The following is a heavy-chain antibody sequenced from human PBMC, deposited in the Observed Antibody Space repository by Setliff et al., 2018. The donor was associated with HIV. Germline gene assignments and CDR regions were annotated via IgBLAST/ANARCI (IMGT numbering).Heavy chain of an antibody. D-gene: IGHD3-10*01. CDR2: IHYNGIT. Sequence: TLSLTCTVSGDSINTDGLYWTWIRQHPATGLEWIGYIHYNGITYYNPSLESRVSISVDLSKNQFSLKLNSVTVADTAVYYCARTKGGSKHGSFWDSWGQGILVTVS. CDR3: ARTKGGSKHGSFWDS. J-gene: IGHJ5*02. V-gene: IGHV4-31*03. CDR1: GDSINTDGLY.